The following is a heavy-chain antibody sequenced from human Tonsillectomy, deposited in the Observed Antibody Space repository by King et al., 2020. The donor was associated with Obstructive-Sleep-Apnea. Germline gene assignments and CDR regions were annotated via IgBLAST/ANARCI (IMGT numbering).Heavy chain of an antibody. CDR2: IYDSGST. J-gene: IGHJ6*02. V-gene: IGHV4-31*03. Sequence: VQLQESGPGLVKPSQTLSLTCTVSVGSIISGGYHWIWIRQHPGKGLEGIGYIYDSGSTYYNPSLKSRIAISVDTSNNQFSLKLRSVTAADTAVYYCARLPGGNYGMDVWGQGTTVTVSS. CDR3: ARLPGGNYGMDV. D-gene: IGHD3-16*01. CDR1: VGSIISGGYH.